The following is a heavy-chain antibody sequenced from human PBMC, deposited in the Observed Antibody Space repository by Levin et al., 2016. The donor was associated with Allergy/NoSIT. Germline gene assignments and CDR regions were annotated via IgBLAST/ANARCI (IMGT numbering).Heavy chain of an antibody. CDR2: INHSGST. Sequence: WIRQPPGKGLEWIGEINHSGSTNYNPSLKSRVTISVDTSKNQFSLRLTSVTAADTAIYYCARGRSVRFLEWFPQDYWGQGTLVTVSS. J-gene: IGHJ4*02. V-gene: IGHV4-34*01. CDR3: ARGRSVRFLEWFPQDY. D-gene: IGHD3-3*01.